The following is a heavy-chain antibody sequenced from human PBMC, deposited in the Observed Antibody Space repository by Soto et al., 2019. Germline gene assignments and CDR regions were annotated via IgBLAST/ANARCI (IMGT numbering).Heavy chain of an antibody. CDR2: VSGSGGST. V-gene: IGHV3-23*01. CDR1: GFTFSSYA. D-gene: IGHD2-15*01. Sequence: EVQLLESGGGLVQPGGSLRLSCAASGFTFSSYAMSWVRQAPGKGLEWVSAVSGSGGSTYYADSVKGRFTISRDNSKNTLYLQMNSLRAEDTAVYYCAKDFVSFGDGYSIDYWGQGTLVTVSS. J-gene: IGHJ4*02. CDR3: AKDFVSFGDGYSIDY.